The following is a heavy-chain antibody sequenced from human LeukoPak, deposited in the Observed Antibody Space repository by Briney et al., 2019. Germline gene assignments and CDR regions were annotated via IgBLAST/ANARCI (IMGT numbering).Heavy chain of an antibody. J-gene: IGHJ1*01. Sequence: SETLSLTCTVSGGSISSYYWSWIRQPPGKGLEWIGSIYYSGSTYYKPSLKSRVTISVDTSKNQFSLKLTSVTAADTAVYYCARHERLEYFHHWGQGTLVTVSS. CDR1: GGSISSYY. CDR2: IYYSGST. D-gene: IGHD1-1*01. V-gene: IGHV4-39*01. CDR3: ARHERLEYFHH.